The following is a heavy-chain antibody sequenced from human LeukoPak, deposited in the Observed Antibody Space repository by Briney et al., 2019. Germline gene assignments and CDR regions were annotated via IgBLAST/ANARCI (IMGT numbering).Heavy chain of an antibody. CDR2: ISYDGSNK. CDR1: GFTFSSYG. Sequence: PGGSLRLSCAASGFTFSSYGMHWVRQAPGKGLEWVAVISYDGSNKYYADSVKGRFTISRDNSKNTLYLQMNSLRAEDTAVYYCTKDGGYYDYVWGSWHGMDVWGQGTTVTVSS. V-gene: IGHV3-30*18. D-gene: IGHD3-16*01. J-gene: IGHJ6*02. CDR3: TKDGGYYDYVWGSWHGMDV.